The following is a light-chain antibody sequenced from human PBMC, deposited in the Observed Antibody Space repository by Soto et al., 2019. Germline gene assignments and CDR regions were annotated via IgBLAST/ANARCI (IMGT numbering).Light chain of an antibody. CDR3: QESYNKPYT. V-gene: IGKV1-39*01. J-gene: IGKJ2*01. CDR2: AAS. CDR1: QTISTY. Sequence: DIQMTQSPASLSASVGDRVTITCRASQTISTYLNWYQQKPGKAPKLLIYAASNLQSGVPSRFSGSGSGTDFTLTISSLQPEDFATYFCQESYNKPYTFGQGTKLEIK.